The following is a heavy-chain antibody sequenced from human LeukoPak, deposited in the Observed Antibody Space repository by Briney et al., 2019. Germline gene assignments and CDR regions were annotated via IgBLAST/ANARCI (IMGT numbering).Heavy chain of an antibody. CDR2: ISAYNGNT. CDR1: GYTFTSYG. CDR3: ARVRVAAAGSGSWFDP. V-gene: IGHV1-18*01. Sequence: ASVKVSCKASGYTFTSYGISWVRQAPGQGLEWMGWISAYNGNTNYAQKLQGRVTMTTDTSTSTAYMELRSLRSDDTAVYYCARVRVAAAGSGSWFDPWGQGTLVTVSS. J-gene: IGHJ5*02. D-gene: IGHD6-13*01.